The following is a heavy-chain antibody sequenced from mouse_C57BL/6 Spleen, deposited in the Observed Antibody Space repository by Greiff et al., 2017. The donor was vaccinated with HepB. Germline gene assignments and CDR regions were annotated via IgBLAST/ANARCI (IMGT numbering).Heavy chain of an antibody. V-gene: IGHV1-55*01. CDR1: GYTFTSYW. CDR2: IYPGSGST. Sequence: QVQLKESGAELVKPGASVKMSCKASGYTFTSYWITWVKQRPGQGLGWIGDIYPGSGSTNYNEKFKSKATLTVDTSSSTAYMQLSSLTSEDSAVYYCARGYDGPMDYWGQGTSVTVSS. D-gene: IGHD2-3*01. CDR3: ARGYDGPMDY. J-gene: IGHJ4*01.